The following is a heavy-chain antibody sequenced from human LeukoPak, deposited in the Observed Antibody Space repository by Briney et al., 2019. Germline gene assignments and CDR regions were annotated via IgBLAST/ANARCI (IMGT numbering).Heavy chain of an antibody. CDR2: TYYSGST. V-gene: IGHV4-39*07. J-gene: IGHJ4*02. D-gene: IGHD2-2*01. CDR3: ARAPFEVVPAAYFDY. CDR1: GGSISSSSYY. Sequence: SETLSLTCTVSGGSISSSSYYWGWIRQPPGKGLEWIGSTYYSGSTYYNPSLKSRVTISVDTSKNQFSLKLSSVTAADTAVYYCARAPFEVVPAAYFDYWGQGTLVTVSS.